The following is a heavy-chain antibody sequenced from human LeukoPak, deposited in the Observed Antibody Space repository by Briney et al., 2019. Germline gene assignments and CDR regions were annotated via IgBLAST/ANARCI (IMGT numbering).Heavy chain of an antibody. CDR3: ARGMGDY. V-gene: IGHV3-7*03. Sequence: GGSLRLSCAASGFTFSSHWMTWVRQAPGKGLEWVANIKQDGSEKYYVDSVKGRFTISRDYTRNSLYLQMNSLRVEDTAMYYCARGMGDYWGQGTLVTVSS. CDR1: GFTFSSHW. J-gene: IGHJ4*02. CDR2: IKQDGSEK. D-gene: IGHD5-24*01.